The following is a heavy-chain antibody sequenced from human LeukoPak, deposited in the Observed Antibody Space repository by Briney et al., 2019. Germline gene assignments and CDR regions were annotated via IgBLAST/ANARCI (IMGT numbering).Heavy chain of an antibody. CDR3: ARASWQGGFDY. D-gene: IGHD3-16*01. V-gene: IGHV1-46*01. Sequence: ASVKVSCKASGYTFTSYYMHWVRQAPGQGLEWMGIINPSGGSTSYAQKFQGRVTMTRDTSTGTVYMELSSLRSEDTAVYYCARASWQGGFDYWGQGTLVTVSS. CDR2: INPSGGST. J-gene: IGHJ4*02. CDR1: GYTFTSYY.